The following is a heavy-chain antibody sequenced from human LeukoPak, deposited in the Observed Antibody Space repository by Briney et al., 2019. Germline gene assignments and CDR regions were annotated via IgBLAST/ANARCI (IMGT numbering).Heavy chain of an antibody. J-gene: IGHJ6*02. CDR3: ARDLQGGCSSTSCWDYYYYYGMDV. D-gene: IGHD2-2*01. V-gene: IGHV3-7*01. CDR2: MNGDGSQI. CDR1: GFTFSGHW. Sequence: GGSLRLSCAASGFTFSGHWMSWVRQAPAKGLEWVAHMNGDGSQIYYMDFVKGRFTISRDNAKNSLYLQMNSLRAEDTAVYYCARDLQGGCSSTSCWDYYYYYGMDVWGQGTTVTVSS.